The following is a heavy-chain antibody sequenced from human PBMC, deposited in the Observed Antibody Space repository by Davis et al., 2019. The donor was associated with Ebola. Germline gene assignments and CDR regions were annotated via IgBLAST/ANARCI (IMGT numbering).Heavy chain of an antibody. D-gene: IGHD3-3*01. J-gene: IGHJ6*03. CDR3: ARGRITIFGVVIYYYYYYMDV. CDR2: INHSGST. Sequence: PGGSLRLSCAVYGGTFRDYYWNWIRQPPGKGLEWIGDINHSGSTNYNPSLKGRVTLSVDTSKNQFSLRLSSVTAADTAVYYCARGRITIFGVVIYYYYYYMDVWGKGTTVTVSS. V-gene: IGHV4-34*01. CDR1: GGTFRDYY.